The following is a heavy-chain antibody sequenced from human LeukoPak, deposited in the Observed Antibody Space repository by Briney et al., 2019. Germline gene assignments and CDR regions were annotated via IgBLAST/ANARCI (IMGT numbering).Heavy chain of an antibody. D-gene: IGHD2-2*01. CDR3: ARVGGAHCSSTSCLGY. CDR2: IIPILGIA. Sequence: ASVKVSCKASGGTFSSYAISWVRQAPGQGLEWMGRIIPILGIANYAQKFQGRVTITADKSTSTAYMELSSLRSEDTAVYYCARVGGAHCSSTSCLGYWGQGTLVTVSS. V-gene: IGHV1-69*04. CDR1: GGTFSSYA. J-gene: IGHJ4*02.